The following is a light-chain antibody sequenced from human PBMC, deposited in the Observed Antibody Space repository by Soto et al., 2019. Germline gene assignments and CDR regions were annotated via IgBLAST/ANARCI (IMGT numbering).Light chain of an antibody. CDR2: ATS. CDR3: QQYNTSPWT. V-gene: IGKV3-20*01. Sequence: DIVLTQSPGTLSLSPGERATLSCRASQSVSSDYLAWYQQKPGRAPRLLIYATSSRATGIPDRFSGSGPGTEFTLTISRLEPEDFALYFCQQYNTSPWTCGQGTTVEIK. CDR1: QSVSSDY. J-gene: IGKJ1*01.